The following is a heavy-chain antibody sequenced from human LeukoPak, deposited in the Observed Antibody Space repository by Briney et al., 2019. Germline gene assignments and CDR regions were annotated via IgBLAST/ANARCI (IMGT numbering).Heavy chain of an antibody. Sequence: GGSLRLSCAASGFTFSSYGMHGVRQAPGKGLEWVAVISYGGSNKYYADSVKGRFTISRDNSKNTLYRQMNSLRAEDTAVYYCAKLVGYSSGWHDYWGQGTLVTVSS. J-gene: IGHJ4*02. CDR3: AKLVGYSSGWHDY. V-gene: IGHV3-30*18. CDR1: GFTFSSYG. D-gene: IGHD6-19*01. CDR2: ISYGGSNK.